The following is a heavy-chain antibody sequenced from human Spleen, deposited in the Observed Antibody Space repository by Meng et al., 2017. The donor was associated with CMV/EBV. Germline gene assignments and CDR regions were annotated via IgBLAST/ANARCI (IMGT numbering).Heavy chain of an antibody. CDR3: ARDQNHYYDSSAGFWFDP. V-gene: IGHV3-30-3*01. D-gene: IGHD3-22*01. J-gene: IGHJ5*02. Sequence: FTFSSYAMHWVRQAPGQGLDWVAVISYHGSNKYYADSVKGRFTISRDNSKNTLYLQMNSLRAEDTAVYYCARDQNHYYDSSAGFWFDPWGQGTLVTVSS. CDR1: FTFSSYA. CDR2: ISYHGSNK.